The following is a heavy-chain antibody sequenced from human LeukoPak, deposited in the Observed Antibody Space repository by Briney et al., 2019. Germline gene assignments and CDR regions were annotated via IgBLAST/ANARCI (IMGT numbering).Heavy chain of an antibody. J-gene: IGHJ4*02. CDR2: IYYSGST. V-gene: IGHV4-39*07. Sequence: SETLSLTCTVSGGSISSSSYYWGWIRQPPGKGLEWIGSIYYSGSTYYNPSLKSRVTISVDTSKNQFSLKLSSVTAADTAVYYCARGAYSSGWYFGYWGQGTLVTVSS. D-gene: IGHD6-19*01. CDR1: GGSISSSSYY. CDR3: ARGAYSSGWYFGY.